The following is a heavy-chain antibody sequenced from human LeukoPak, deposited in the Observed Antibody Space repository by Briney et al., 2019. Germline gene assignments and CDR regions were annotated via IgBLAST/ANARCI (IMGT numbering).Heavy chain of an antibody. Sequence: SETLSLTCAVYGGSFSGYYWSWIRQPPGKGLEWIGEINHSGSTNYNPSLKSRVTISVDTSKNQFSLKLSSVTAADTAAYYCARGRRWGSSGSYYRFFDYWGQGTLVTVSS. CDR3: ARGRRWGSSGSYYRFFDY. D-gene: IGHD3-10*01. CDR1: GGSFSGYY. J-gene: IGHJ4*02. CDR2: INHSGST. V-gene: IGHV4-34*01.